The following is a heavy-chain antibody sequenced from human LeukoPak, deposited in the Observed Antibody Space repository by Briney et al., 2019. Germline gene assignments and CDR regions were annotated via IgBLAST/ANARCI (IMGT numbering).Heavy chain of an antibody. CDR3: ARDNKHDAFDI. J-gene: IGHJ3*02. V-gene: IGHV3-30*04. D-gene: IGHD1/OR15-1a*01. Sequence: GGSLRLSCAASGFTFSSYAMHWVRQAPGKGLEWVAVISYDGSNKYYADSVKDRFTISRDNSKNTLYLQMNSLRAEDTAVYYCARDNKHDAFDIWGQGTMVTVSS. CDR2: ISYDGSNK. CDR1: GFTFSSYA.